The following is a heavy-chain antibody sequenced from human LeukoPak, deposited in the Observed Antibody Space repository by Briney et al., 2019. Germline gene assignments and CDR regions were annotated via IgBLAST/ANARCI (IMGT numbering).Heavy chain of an antibody. J-gene: IGHJ4*02. CDR2: IYYSGST. D-gene: IGHD3-22*01. Sequence: PSETLSLTCAVSGGSISSGGYSWSWIRQPPGKGLEWIGYIYYSGSTNYNPSLKSRVTISVDTSKNQFSLKLSSVTAADTAVYYCARAPYYYDSSGYYYLFDYWGQGTLVTVSS. V-gene: IGHV4-61*08. CDR1: GGSISSGGYS. CDR3: ARAPYYYDSSGYYYLFDY.